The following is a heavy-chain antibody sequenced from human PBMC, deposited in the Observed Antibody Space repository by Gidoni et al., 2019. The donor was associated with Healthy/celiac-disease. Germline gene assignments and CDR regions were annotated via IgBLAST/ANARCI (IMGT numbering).Heavy chain of an antibody. CDR3: ARAGGDCIDY. Sequence: GKPSQTLSLTCTVSGGSISSGGYYWSWIRQHPGKGLEWIGYIYYSGSTYYNPSLKSRVTISVDTSKNQFSLKLSSVTAADTAVYYCARAGGDCIDYWGQGTLVTVSS. J-gene: IGHJ4*02. CDR2: IYYSGST. CDR1: GGSISSGGYY. D-gene: IGHD2-21*02. V-gene: IGHV4-31*03.